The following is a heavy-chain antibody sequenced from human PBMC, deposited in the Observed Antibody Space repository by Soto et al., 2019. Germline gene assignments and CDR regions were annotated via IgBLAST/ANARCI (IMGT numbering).Heavy chain of an antibody. Sequence: PSETLSLTCAVYGGSFSGYYWSWIRQPPGKGLEWIGEINHSGSTNYNPSLKSRVTISVDTSKNQFSLKLSSVTAADTAVYYCARGTTVIYWYFDLWGRGTLLTVSS. V-gene: IGHV4-34*01. CDR2: INHSGST. CDR3: ARGTTVIYWYFDL. D-gene: IGHD4-17*01. J-gene: IGHJ2*01. CDR1: GGSFSGYY.